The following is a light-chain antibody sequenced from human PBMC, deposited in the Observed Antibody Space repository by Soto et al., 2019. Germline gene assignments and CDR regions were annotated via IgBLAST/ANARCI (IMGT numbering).Light chain of an antibody. CDR3: QKYNSAPLT. CDR2: AAS. J-gene: IGKJ4*01. CDR1: QGIAPY. V-gene: IGKV1-27*01. Sequence: DVQMTQSPSSLSASVGDRVTITCRASQGIAPYLAWFQQKPGKVPKLLIYAASTLQSGVPSRFSGSGSGTDFTLNISSLQPEDVATYYCQKYNSAPLTFGGGTKLEIK.